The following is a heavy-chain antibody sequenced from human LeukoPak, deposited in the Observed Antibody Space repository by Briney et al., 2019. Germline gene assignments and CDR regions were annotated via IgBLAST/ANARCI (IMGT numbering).Heavy chain of an antibody. CDR3: ARRRYDASGYYPSRGRYFDY. J-gene: IGHJ4*02. Sequence: SETLSLTCDVYGGSFSGYYWSWIRQPPEKGLEWIGEINHSGSTNYNPSLKSRVTISVDTSKNQFSLKLSSVTAADTAVYYCARRRYDASGYYPSRGRYFDYWGQGTLATVSS. D-gene: IGHD3-22*01. V-gene: IGHV4-34*01. CDR2: INHSGST. CDR1: GGSFSGYY.